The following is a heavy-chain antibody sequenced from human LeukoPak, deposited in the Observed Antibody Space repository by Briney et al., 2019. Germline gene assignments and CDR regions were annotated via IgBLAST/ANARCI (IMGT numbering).Heavy chain of an antibody. J-gene: IGHJ4*02. CDR1: GGSISSFY. Sequence: PSETLSLTCTVSGGSISSFYWSWIRQPAGKGLEWVGRIYTSGSTNYNPSLRSRVTMSVDTSRNQFSLKLSSVTAADTAVYYCARVFYGDRYYFDYWGQGTLVTASS. D-gene: IGHD4-17*01. CDR2: IYTSGST. CDR3: ARVFYGDRYYFDY. V-gene: IGHV4-4*07.